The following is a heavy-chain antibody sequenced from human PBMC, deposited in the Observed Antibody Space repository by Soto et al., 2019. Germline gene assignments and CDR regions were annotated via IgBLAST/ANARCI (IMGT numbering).Heavy chain of an antibody. Sequence: GGSVRLSCAASGFTFSDYYMDWVRQLPGKGLEWVGRTRNKANSYTTEYAPSVKGRFTISRHDSEDSMYLQMDSLKTEDTAVYYCARDTGGSYDFWGQGALVTVSS. V-gene: IGHV3-72*01. CDR1: GFTFSDYY. CDR2: TRNKANSYTT. CDR3: ARDTGGSYDF. D-gene: IGHD1-26*01. J-gene: IGHJ4*02.